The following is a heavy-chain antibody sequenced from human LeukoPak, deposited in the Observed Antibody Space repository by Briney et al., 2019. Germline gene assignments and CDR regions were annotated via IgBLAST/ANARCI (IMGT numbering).Heavy chain of an antibody. V-gene: IGHV4-59*01. J-gene: IGHJ5*02. CDR2: IYYSGST. CDR1: GGSISSYY. Sequence: SETLSLTCTVSGGSISSYYWSWIRQPPGKGLEWIGYIYYSGSTNYNPSLKSRVTISVDTSKNQFSLKLSSVTAADTAVYYCASKAPSTVTPDNWFDPWGQGTLVTVSS. D-gene: IGHD4-11*01. CDR3: ASKAPSTVTPDNWFDP.